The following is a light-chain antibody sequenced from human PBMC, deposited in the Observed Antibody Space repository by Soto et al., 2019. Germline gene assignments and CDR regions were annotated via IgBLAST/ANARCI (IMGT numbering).Light chain of an antibody. CDR3: HQYGSSPWT. V-gene: IGKV3-20*01. CDR1: QSVSSSC. J-gene: IGKJ1*01. Sequence: DIGLTQSPDTLSLSPGERATLSCIASQSVSSSCLAWYQQKPGQAPRLLISGASSRATGIPDRFSGSGSGTDFTLTISRLEPEDFAVYYCHQYGSSPWTFGQGTKVDIK. CDR2: GAS.